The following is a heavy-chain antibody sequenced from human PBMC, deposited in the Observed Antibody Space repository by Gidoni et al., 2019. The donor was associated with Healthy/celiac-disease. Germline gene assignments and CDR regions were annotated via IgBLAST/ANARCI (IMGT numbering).Heavy chain of an antibody. J-gene: IGHJ1*01. CDR2: INHSGST. Sequence: QVQLQQWGAGLLKPSETLSLTCAVYGGSFSGYYWRWIRQPPGKGLEWIGEINHSGSTNYNPSLKSRVTISVDTSKNQSSLKLSSVTAADTAVYYCARDGIAAAGDAEYFQHWGQGTLVTVSS. D-gene: IGHD6-13*01. CDR1: GGSFSGYY. CDR3: ARDGIAAAGDAEYFQH. V-gene: IGHV4-34*01.